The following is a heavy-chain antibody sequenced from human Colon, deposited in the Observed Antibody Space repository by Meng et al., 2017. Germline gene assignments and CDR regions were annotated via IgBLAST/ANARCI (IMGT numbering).Heavy chain of an antibody. J-gene: IGHJ3*02. CDR1: GVSTNTAPYF. CDR2: IFYSANT. Sequence: SETLSLTCSVSGVSTNTAPYFWGWIRQHPGKGLEWIGNIFYSANTYYNPSLESRVTISVDTSKNQFSLQLSSVTAADTAVYYCARGGGFCNIASCRYFDIWGQGTVVTVSS. D-gene: IGHD2-2*01. V-gene: IGHV4-31*03. CDR3: ARGGGFCNIASCRYFDI.